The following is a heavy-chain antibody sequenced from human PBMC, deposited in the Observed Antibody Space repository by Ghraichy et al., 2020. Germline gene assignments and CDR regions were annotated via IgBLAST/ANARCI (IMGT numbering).Heavy chain of an antibody. Sequence: SETLSLTCTVSGAFISSSAYYWGCIRQPPGKGLEWIVRFYYNGTTNYNPSLKSRVTITVDTSKKQFSLKLSSVTAADTAVYYCTRLGYYYDHSGYYHWGQGTLVSVSS. D-gene: IGHD3-22*01. J-gene: IGHJ4*02. CDR1: GAFISSSAYY. V-gene: IGHV4-39*01. CDR3: TRLGYYYDHSGYYH. CDR2: FYYNGTT.